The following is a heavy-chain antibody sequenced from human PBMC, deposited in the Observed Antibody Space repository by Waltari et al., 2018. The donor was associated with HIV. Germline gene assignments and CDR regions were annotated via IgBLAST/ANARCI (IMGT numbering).Heavy chain of an antibody. CDR2: IYWDEDK. J-gene: IGHJ4*02. CDR1: GFSLSTSGVG. Sequence: QITFKESGPTLVKPTQTLTLPCTFSGFSLSTSGVGVGWIRQPPGKALEWLARIYWDEDKLYSPSLKRRLTITKDTCKAQVVLTMTNMDPVDTATYYCSHRPLTARFDYGGQGTLVSVSS. V-gene: IGHV2-5*02. D-gene: IGHD3-16*01. CDR3: SHRPLTARFDY.